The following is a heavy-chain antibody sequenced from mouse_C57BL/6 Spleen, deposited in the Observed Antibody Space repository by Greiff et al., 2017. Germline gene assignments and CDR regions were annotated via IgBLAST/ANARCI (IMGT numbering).Heavy chain of an antibody. CDR3: ARDVAYAMDY. CDR1: GFTFSDYY. Sequence: EVNVVESEGGLVQPGSSMKLSCTASGFTFSDYYMAWVRQVPEKGLEWVAYINYDGSSTYYLDSLKSRFIISRDNAKNILYLQMSSLKSEDTATYYCARDVAYAMDYWGQGTSVTVSS. CDR2: INYDGSST. V-gene: IGHV5-16*01. J-gene: IGHJ4*01.